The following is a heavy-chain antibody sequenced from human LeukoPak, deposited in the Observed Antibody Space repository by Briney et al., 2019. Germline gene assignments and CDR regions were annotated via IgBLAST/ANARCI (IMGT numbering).Heavy chain of an antibody. V-gene: IGHV3-72*01. CDR2: SKDKANRYTT. D-gene: IGHD1-26*01. CDR1: GFTFSDHH. Sequence: GGSLRLSCAASGFTFSDHHMDWVRQAPGKGLEWVVRSKDKANRYTTEYAASVKARFTISRDDSKKSVYLQMNSLNTEDTAVYYCAKKRSGSNYPFDYWGQGTLVTVSS. J-gene: IGHJ4*02. CDR3: AKKRSGSNYPFDY.